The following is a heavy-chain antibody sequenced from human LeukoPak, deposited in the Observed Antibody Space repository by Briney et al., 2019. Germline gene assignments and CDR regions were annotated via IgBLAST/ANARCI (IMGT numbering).Heavy chain of an antibody. CDR3: ATPSEGSGSQFDY. Sequence: PSETLSLTCTVSGGSISSYYWSWIRQHPGKGLEWIGYIYYSGSTYYNPSLKSRVTISVDTSKNQFSLKLSSVTAADTAVYYCATPSEGSGSQFDYWGQGTLVTVSS. D-gene: IGHD3-10*01. CDR1: GGSISSYY. CDR2: IYYSGST. J-gene: IGHJ4*02. V-gene: IGHV4-59*06.